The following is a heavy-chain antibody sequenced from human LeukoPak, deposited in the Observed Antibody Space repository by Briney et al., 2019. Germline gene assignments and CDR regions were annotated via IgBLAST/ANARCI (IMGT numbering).Heavy chain of an antibody. V-gene: IGHV1-8*02. D-gene: IGHD2-15*01. CDR1: GYTFTSYG. CDR3: ARGDCSGGSCFYYYYYYGMDV. CDR2: MNPNSGNT. Sequence: GASVKVSCKASGYTFTSYGISWVRQATGQGLEWMGWMNPNSGNTGYAQKFQGRVTMTRNTSISTAYMELSSLRSEDTAVYYCARGDCSGGSCFYYYYYYGMDVWGQGTTVTVSS. J-gene: IGHJ6*02.